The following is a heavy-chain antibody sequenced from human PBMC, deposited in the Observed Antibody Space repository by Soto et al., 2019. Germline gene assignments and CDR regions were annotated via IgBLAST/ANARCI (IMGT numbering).Heavy chain of an antibody. V-gene: IGHV3-23*01. D-gene: IGHD1-26*01. J-gene: IGHJ4*01. CDR3: AKDTVTGSYYGIFDH. Sequence: EVQLLESGGGLVQPGGSLRLSCAASGFTFRTYAMSWVRQALGKGLEWVSGISGGASTINYADSVKGRFTISRDNSKNTLYLQMNSLGTEDTALYYCAKDTVTGSYYGIFDHWGHATLVTVSP. CDR2: ISGGASTI. CDR1: GFTFRTYA.